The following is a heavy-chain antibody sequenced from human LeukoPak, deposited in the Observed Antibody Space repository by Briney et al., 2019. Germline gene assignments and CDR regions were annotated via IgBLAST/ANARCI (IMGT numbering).Heavy chain of an antibody. D-gene: IGHD6-25*01. CDR3: EKDRLLDSGWNFDM. Sequence: PGGSLRLSCAASGFTFSTYTISWVRQAPGKGLEWVSSIFRDASKTFYADPVKGSFTIARDSSKNTVYLQMNGLRVDDTALYYCEKDRLLDSGWNFDMWGQGTMVTVSA. V-gene: IGHV3-23*01. J-gene: IGHJ3*02. CDR2: IFRDASKT. CDR1: GFTFSTYT.